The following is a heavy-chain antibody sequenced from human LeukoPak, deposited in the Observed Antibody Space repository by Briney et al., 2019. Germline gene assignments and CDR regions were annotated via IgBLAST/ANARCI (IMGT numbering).Heavy chain of an antibody. V-gene: IGHV1-2*02. CDR1: GYTFTGYY. CDR2: INPNSGGT. D-gene: IGHD5-24*01. CDR3: AREGPEGTPTEMHFDY. J-gene: IGHJ4*02. Sequence: ASVKVSCKASGYTFTGYYMHWVRQAPGQGLEWMGWINPNSGGTNYAQKFQGRVTMTRDTSISTAYMELSRLRSDDTAVYYCAREGPEGTPTEMHFDYWGQGTLVTVSS.